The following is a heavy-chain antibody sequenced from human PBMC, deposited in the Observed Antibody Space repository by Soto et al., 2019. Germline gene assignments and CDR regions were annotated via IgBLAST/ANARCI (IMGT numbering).Heavy chain of an antibody. J-gene: IGHJ5*02. Sequence: LSLTCTVSGGSISSYYWSWIRQPPGKGLEWIGYIYYSGSTNYNPSLKSRVTISVDTSKNQFSLKLSSVTAADTAVYYCARDLRLLWFGDLGWFDPWGQGTLVTVSS. D-gene: IGHD3-10*01. CDR3: ARDLRLLWFGDLGWFDP. CDR1: GGSISSYY. V-gene: IGHV4-59*01. CDR2: IYYSGST.